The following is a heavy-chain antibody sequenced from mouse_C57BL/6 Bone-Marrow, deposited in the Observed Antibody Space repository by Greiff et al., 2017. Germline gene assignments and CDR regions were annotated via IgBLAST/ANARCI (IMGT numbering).Heavy chain of an antibody. J-gene: IGHJ4*01. CDR1: GFTFTDYY. Sequence: EVQVVESGGGLVQPGGSLSLSCAASGFTFTDYYMSWVRQPPGKALEWLGFIRNKANGYTTEYSASVKGRFTISRDNSQSILYLQMNALRAEDSATYYCARYYYGSSSYYAMDYWGQGTSVTVSS. CDR2: IRNKANGYTT. CDR3: ARYYYGSSSYYAMDY. V-gene: IGHV7-3*01. D-gene: IGHD1-1*01.